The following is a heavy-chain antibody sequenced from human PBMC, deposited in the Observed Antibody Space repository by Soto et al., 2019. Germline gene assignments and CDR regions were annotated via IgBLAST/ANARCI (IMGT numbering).Heavy chain of an antibody. CDR1: GFTFSSYG. CDR3: AKGPAIVLVPAAMNYYYGMDV. V-gene: IGHV3-30*18. J-gene: IGHJ6*02. D-gene: IGHD2-2*01. CDR2: ISYDGSNK. Sequence: QVQLVESGGGVVQPGRSLRLSCAASGFTFSSYGMHWVRQAPGEGLEWVALISYDGSNKYYADSVKGRFTISRDYSKNTLYLQMTSLRAEATAVYYCAKGPAIVLVPAAMNYYYGMDVWGQGTTVTVSS.